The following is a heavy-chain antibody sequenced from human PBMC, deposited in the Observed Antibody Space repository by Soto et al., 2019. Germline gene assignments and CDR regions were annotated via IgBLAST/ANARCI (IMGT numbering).Heavy chain of an antibody. Sequence: PSETLSLTCTVSGGSVSSGSYYWSWIRQPPGKGLEWIGYIYYSGSTNYNPSLKSRVTISVDTSKNQFSLKLSSVTAADTAVYYCARGWFGDFRRADYYGMDVWGHGTTVTVSS. CDR2: IYYSGST. D-gene: IGHD3-10*01. CDR3: ARGWFGDFRRADYYGMDV. J-gene: IGHJ6*02. V-gene: IGHV4-61*01. CDR1: GGSVSSGSYY.